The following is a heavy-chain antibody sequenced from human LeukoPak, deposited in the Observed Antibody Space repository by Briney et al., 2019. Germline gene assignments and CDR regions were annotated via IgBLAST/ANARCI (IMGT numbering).Heavy chain of an antibody. J-gene: IGHJ6*02. Sequence: KASETLSLTCTVSGGSISSGGYYWSWIRQHPGKGLEWIEYIYYSGSTYYNPALKSRVTISVDTSRTQFSLKLSSVTAADTAVYYCARDSISGSYNYYYGMDVWGQGTTVTVSS. CDR1: GGSISSGGYY. CDR3: ARDSISGSYNYYYGMDV. V-gene: IGHV4-31*03. CDR2: IYYSGST. D-gene: IGHD1-26*01.